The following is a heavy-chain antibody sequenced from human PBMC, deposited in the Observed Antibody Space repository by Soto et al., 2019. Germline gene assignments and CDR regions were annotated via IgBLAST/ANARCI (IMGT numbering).Heavy chain of an antibody. Sequence: ASVKVSCKASGYTFTSYYMHWVRQAPGQGLEWLGIINPSGGSTSYAQKFQGRVTMTRDTSTSTVYMELSSLRSEDTAVYYCARGDQSGYYYDSSGYYPDSDYWGQGTLVTVSS. D-gene: IGHD3-22*01. J-gene: IGHJ4*02. CDR1: GYTFTSYY. CDR2: INPSGGST. V-gene: IGHV1-46*03. CDR3: ARGDQSGYYYDSSGYYPDSDY.